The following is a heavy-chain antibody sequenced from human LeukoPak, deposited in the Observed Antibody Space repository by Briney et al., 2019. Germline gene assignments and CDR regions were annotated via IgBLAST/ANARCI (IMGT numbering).Heavy chain of an antibody. CDR3: ARGGTHHGFDF. CDR1: GFTFSAFW. CDR2: IVTDSGAT. Sequence: ASVKVSCKASGFTFSAFWMHWVRQAPGQGLEWMGWIVTDSGATNYAKKFQGAVTMTRDASTSTVYMELRRLTTDDTAVYCARGGTHHGFDFWGQGSLVTVSP. J-gene: IGHJ4*02. D-gene: IGHD1-26*01. V-gene: IGHV1-2*02.